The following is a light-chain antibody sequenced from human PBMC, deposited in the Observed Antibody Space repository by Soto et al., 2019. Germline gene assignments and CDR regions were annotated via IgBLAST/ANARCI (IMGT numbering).Light chain of an antibody. Sequence: EMVLTQPPGTLSLSPGEGAPLSCRASQSLRDNCSAWHQQKPGQPPRLRLWGASRSATGSPAGFSGSGSGTDVTPTISSLEAEDFALYYYQQYGTSPRTFGGGTKVDIK. CDR1: QSLRDNC. CDR2: GAS. V-gene: IGKV3-20*01. CDR3: QQYGTSPRT. J-gene: IGKJ4*01.